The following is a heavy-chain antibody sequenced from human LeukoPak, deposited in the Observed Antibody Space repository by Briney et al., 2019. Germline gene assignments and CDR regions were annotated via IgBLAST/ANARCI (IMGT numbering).Heavy chain of an antibody. D-gene: IGHD6-19*01. CDR2: ISSSGSTI. CDR1: GFTFSSYE. CDR3: ASSTQWLGNYFDY. Sequence: GGSLRLSCAASGFTFSSYEMNWVRQAPGKGLEWVSYISSSGSTIYYADSVKGRLTIYRDNAKNSLYLQMNSLRAEDTAVYYCASSTQWLGNYFDYWGQGTLVTVSS. J-gene: IGHJ4*02. V-gene: IGHV3-48*03.